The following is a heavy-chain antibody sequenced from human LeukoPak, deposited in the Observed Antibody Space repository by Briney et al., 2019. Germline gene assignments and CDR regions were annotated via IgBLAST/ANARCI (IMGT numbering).Heavy chain of an antibody. CDR1: QFTFSHYG. Sequence: GGSLRLSCAASQFTFSHYGMHWVRQAPGRGLQWVAVIWSDASDKYYSDSVKGRFTISRDNSKNTLYLEMNNLRAEDTAVYYCAKDAERGFDYSNSLNYGGQGTLVTVSS. V-gene: IGHV3-33*06. D-gene: IGHD4-11*01. J-gene: IGHJ4*02. CDR3: AKDAERGFDYSNSLNY. CDR2: IWSDASDK.